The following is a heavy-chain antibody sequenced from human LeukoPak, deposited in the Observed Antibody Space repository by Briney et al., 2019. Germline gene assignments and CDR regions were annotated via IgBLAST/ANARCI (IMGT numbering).Heavy chain of an antibody. J-gene: IGHJ6*03. V-gene: IGHV3-7*01. CDR2: IREDGSEK. Sequence: PGGSLRLSCVASGFTFSSSWMTWVRQAPGKGLEWVASIREDGSEKTSVDSVKGRFTISRDNAKNSLYLQMDSLRAEDTAVYYCARDPYSGSYGDYYYYYMDVWGKGTTVTISS. CDR1: GFTFSSSW. CDR3: ARDPYSGSYGDYYYYYMDV. D-gene: IGHD1-26*01.